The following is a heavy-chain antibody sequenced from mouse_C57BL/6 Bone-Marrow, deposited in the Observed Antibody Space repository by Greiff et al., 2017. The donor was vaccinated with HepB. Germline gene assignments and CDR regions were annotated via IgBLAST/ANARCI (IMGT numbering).Heavy chain of an antibody. CDR2: IHPNSGST. Sequence: QVQLKQPGAELVKPGASVKLSCKASGYTFTSYWMHWVKQRPGQGLEWIGMIHPNSGSTNYNEKFKSKATLTVDKSSSTAYMQLSSLTSEDSAVYYCARRMGLRGFDYWGQGTTLTVSS. CDR3: ARRMGLRGFDY. J-gene: IGHJ2*01. D-gene: IGHD2-4*01. V-gene: IGHV1-64*01. CDR1: GYTFTSYW.